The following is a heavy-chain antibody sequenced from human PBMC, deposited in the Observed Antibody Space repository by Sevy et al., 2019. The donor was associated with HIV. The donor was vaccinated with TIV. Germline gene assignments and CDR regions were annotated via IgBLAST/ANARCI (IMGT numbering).Heavy chain of an antibody. CDR1: GVTISNYA. CDR3: AKDSYFDNTLFDY. Sequence: GGSLRLSCATSGVTISNYAMNWVRQAPGKGLEWVSGISGSRGSTYYADSVKGRFTISRDNSKNTLYLQMNSLRAEDTAVYYCAKDSYFDNTLFDYWGQGTLVTVSS. CDR2: ISGSRGST. V-gene: IGHV3-23*01. D-gene: IGHD3-22*01. J-gene: IGHJ4*02.